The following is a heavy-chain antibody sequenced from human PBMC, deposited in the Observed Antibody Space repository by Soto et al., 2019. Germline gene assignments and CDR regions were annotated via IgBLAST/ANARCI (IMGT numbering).Heavy chain of an antibody. CDR2: ISSSSRDI. D-gene: IGHD3-16*01. V-gene: IGHV3-21*02. CDR1: GFIFSTYT. J-gene: IGHJ6*02. Sequence: EVQLVESGGGLVKPGGSLRLSCAASGFIFSTYTINWVRQAPGKGLEWVASISSSSRDIFYADSVKARFTISRDNANSSVDLQMNSLRVGDTAIYYCARGSWGGDGIDVWGQGTTVTLSS. CDR3: ARGSWGGDGIDV.